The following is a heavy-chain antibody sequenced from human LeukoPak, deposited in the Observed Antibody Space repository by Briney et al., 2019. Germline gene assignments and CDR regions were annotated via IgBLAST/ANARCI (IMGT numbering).Heavy chain of an antibody. CDR3: ARNSGWYGVS. J-gene: IGHJ4*02. V-gene: IGHV3-7*03. CDR1: GFTFSNSW. CDR2: IQQDGSLK. D-gene: IGHD6-19*01. Sequence: GGSLRLSCTASGFTFSNSWMAWVRQAPGKGLEWVANIQQDGSLKYYVDSVKGRFAISRDNAKNSLYLQLNSLSADDTAVYYCARNSGWYGVSWGQGTLVTVSS.